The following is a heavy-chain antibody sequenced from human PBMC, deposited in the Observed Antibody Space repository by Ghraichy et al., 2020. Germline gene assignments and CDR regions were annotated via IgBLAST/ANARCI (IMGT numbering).Heavy chain of an antibody. CDR3: ARGRFSYGPALDH. Sequence: ASVKVSCKASGYTFTSYDINWVRQATGQGLEWMGWMNPNSANTGYTQKFQGRVTMTRNTSISTAYMELSSLRSEDTAVYYCARGRFSYGPALDHWGQGTLVTVSS. D-gene: IGHD5-18*01. CDR1: GYTFTSYD. CDR2: MNPNSANT. J-gene: IGHJ4*02. V-gene: IGHV1-8*01.